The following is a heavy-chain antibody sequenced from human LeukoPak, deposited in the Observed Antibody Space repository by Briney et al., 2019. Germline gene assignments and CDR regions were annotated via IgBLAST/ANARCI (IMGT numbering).Heavy chain of an antibody. CDR3: ARVTGSGSLGSYPY. D-gene: IGHD3-10*01. Sequence: GGSLRLSCAASGFTFSSYWMSWVRQAPGKGLEWVANIKQDGSEKYYVDSVKGRFTISRDNAKNSLYLQMNSLRAEDTAVYCCARVTGSGSLGSYPYWGQGTLVTVSS. CDR1: GFTFSSYW. CDR2: IKQDGSEK. J-gene: IGHJ4*02. V-gene: IGHV3-7*01.